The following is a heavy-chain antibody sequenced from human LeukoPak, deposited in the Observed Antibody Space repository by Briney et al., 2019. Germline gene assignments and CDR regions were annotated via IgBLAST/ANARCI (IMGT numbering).Heavy chain of an antibody. Sequence: GESLKISCKGSGYSFTXXWIGWVXXMPGKXXXXXXXXXXGXSDXXXXXXXXXXXXISAXKSISTAYLXWSSLKASDTAMYYCARVDSSSYNYGMDVWGQGTTVTVSS. J-gene: IGHJ6*02. D-gene: IGHD6-13*01. CDR3: ARVDSSSYNYGMDV. CDR2: XXXGXSDX. V-gene: IGHV5-51*01. CDR1: GYSFTXXW.